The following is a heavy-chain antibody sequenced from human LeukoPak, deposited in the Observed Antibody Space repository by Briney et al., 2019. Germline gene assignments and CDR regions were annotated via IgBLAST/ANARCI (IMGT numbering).Heavy chain of an antibody. Sequence: NPSETLSLTCTVSGGSISSSSYYWGWIRQPPGKGLEWIGSIYYSGSTYYNPSLKSRVTISVDTSKNQFSLKLSSVTAADTAVYYCARVYSSSWYLFDYWGQGTLVTVSS. CDR2: IYYSGST. J-gene: IGHJ4*02. CDR1: GGSISSSSYY. D-gene: IGHD6-13*01. V-gene: IGHV4-39*07. CDR3: ARVYSSSWYLFDY.